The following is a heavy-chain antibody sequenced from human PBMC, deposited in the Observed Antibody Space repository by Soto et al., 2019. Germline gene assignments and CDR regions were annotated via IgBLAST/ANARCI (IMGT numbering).Heavy chain of an antibody. Sequence: GGSLRLSCAASGIIFGGYGMHWVRQAPGKGLEWVAVIRYDGSNIYYADSVKGRFTISRDNSKNTLYLQMNSLRAEDTAVYYCGRDEESSTEFFCNFDYWGQGTLVTVSS. J-gene: IGHJ4*02. CDR1: GIIFGGYG. CDR3: GRDEESSTEFFCNFDY. D-gene: IGHD2-2*01. V-gene: IGHV3-33*01. CDR2: IRYDGSNI.